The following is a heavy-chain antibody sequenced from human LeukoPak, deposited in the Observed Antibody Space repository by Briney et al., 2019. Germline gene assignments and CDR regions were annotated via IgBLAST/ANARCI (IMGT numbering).Heavy chain of an antibody. CDR3: ARVGNSPDDAFDI. CDR1: GFTFSSYW. Sequence: GGSLRLSCAASGFTFSSYWMNWVRQAPGKGLEWVANIKEDGSEKYYVDSMKGRFTISRDNAKNSLYLQMNSLRAEDTAVYYCARVGNSPDDAFDIWGQGTMVTVSS. V-gene: IGHV3-7*03. CDR2: IKEDGSEK. J-gene: IGHJ3*02. D-gene: IGHD6-13*01.